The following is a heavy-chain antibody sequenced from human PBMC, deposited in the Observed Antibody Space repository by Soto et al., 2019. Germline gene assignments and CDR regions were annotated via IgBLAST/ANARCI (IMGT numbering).Heavy chain of an antibody. V-gene: IGHV6-1*01. J-gene: IGHJ6*02. CDR2: TYYKSKWNN. Sequence: QPLSLPFAISGDSVSIQSAAWKCIRQSPSRGLEWLGRTYYKSKWNNDYALSVKSRITINPDTSKNQFSLHLYSVTPEDTAVYYCTGITWFRGMDVWGQGTPVTV. CDR3: TGITWFRGMDV. D-gene: IGHD3-10*01. CDR1: GDSVSIQSAA.